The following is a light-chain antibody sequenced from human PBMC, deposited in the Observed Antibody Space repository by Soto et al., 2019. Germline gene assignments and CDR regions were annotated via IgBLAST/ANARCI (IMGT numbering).Light chain of an antibody. J-gene: IGLJ1*01. CDR1: SSDVGGYNY. Sequence: QSVLTQPASVSGSPGQSITISCTGTSSDVGGYNYVSWFQQHPGKAPKLIIYEVSNRPSGVPNRFSGSKSGNTASLTISGLQAEDEADYYCSSYTSSSTLCVFGTGTKLTVL. CDR3: SSYTSSSTLCV. CDR2: EVS. V-gene: IGLV2-14*01.